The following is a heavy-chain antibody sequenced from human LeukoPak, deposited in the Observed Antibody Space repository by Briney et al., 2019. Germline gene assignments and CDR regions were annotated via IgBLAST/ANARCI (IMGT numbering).Heavy chain of an antibody. J-gene: IGHJ4*02. CDR2: IYYSGST. CDR1: GGSISSYY. CDR3: ARVTRWVTATLFDY. V-gene: IGHV4-59*01. D-gene: IGHD2-21*02. Sequence: SETLSLTCTVSGGSISSYYWSWIRQPPGKGLEWIGYIYYSGSTNYNPSLKSRVTISVDTSKNQFSLKLSSVTAADTAVYYCARVTRWVTATLFDYWGQGTLVTVSS.